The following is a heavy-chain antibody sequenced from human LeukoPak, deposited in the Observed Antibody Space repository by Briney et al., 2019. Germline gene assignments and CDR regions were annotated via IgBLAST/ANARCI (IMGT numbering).Heavy chain of an antibody. Sequence: GSLRLSCAASGFTFSSYSMNWVRQAPGKGLEWVSYISSSSSTIYYADSVKGRFTISRDNAKNSLYLQMNSLRAEDTAVYYCARDALWYLAARLSFPLDYWGQGTLVTVSS. D-gene: IGHD6-6*01. CDR2: ISSSSSTI. J-gene: IGHJ4*02. CDR3: ARDALWYLAARLSFPLDY. CDR1: GFTFSSYS. V-gene: IGHV3-48*01.